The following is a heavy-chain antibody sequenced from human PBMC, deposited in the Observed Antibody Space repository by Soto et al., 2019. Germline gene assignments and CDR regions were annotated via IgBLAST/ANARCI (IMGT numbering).Heavy chain of an antibody. Sequence: GGSLRLSCAASGFTFSSYSMNWVRQAPGKGLEWVSSISSSSSYIYYADSVKGRFTISRDNAKNSLYLQMNSLRAEDTAVYYCARDHPSHRVVVPAATRWGQGTLVTVSS. CDR2: ISSSSSYI. CDR3: ARDHPSHRVVVPAATR. CDR1: GFTFSSYS. J-gene: IGHJ4*02. V-gene: IGHV3-21*01. D-gene: IGHD2-2*01.